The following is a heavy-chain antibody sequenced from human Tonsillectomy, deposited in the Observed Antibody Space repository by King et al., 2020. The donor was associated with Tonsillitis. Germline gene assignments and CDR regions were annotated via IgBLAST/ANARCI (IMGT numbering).Heavy chain of an antibody. Sequence: QLQESGPGLVKPSETLSLTCTVSGGSISSYYWSWIRQPAGKGLEWIGRIYTSGSTKYNPSLKSRVTMSVDTSKNQFSLKLSSVTAADTAVYYCASTPYCSGGSCYQFEYWGQGTLVTVSS. V-gene: IGHV4-4*07. D-gene: IGHD2-15*01. CDR2: IYTSGST. CDR3: ASTPYCSGGSCYQFEY. J-gene: IGHJ4*02. CDR1: GGSISSYY.